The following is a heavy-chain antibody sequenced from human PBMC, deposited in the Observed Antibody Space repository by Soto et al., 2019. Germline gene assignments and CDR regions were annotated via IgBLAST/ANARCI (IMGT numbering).Heavy chain of an antibody. CDR3: ASRTSGWYLDY. D-gene: IGHD6-19*01. Sequence: GGSLRLSCTASGFTFSSYAMNWVRQAPGKGLEWVSVISGSGGSTYYADSVKGRFTISRDNSKNKLYLQMNSLRAEDTAVYYYASRTSGWYLDYWGQGTLVTVSS. V-gene: IGHV3-23*01. CDR2: ISGSGGST. CDR1: GFTFSSYA. J-gene: IGHJ4*02.